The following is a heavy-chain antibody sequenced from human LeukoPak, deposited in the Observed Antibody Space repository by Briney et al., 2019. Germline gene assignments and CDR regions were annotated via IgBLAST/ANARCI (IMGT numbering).Heavy chain of an antibody. CDR1: GYSFTSYW. V-gene: IGHV5-51*01. D-gene: IGHD4-17*01. J-gene: IGHJ5*02. CDR2: IYPGDSDT. Sequence: GESLKISCKGSGYSFTSYWIGWVRQMPGKGLEWMGIIYPGDSDTRYSPSFQGQVTISADKSISTAYLQWSSLKASDTAMYYCAVSLPGGVYGDYEAKWFDPWGQGTLVTVSP. CDR3: AVSLPGGVYGDYEAKWFDP.